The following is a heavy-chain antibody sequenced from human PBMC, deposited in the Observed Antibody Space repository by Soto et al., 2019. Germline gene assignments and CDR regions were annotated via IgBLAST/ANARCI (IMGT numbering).Heavy chain of an antibody. V-gene: IGHV3-11*01. J-gene: IGHJ5*02. CDR2: ISSSGGTI. CDR1: GFTFSVYY. CDR3: AGYQLRLNWFDP. Sequence: GGSLRLSCAASGFTFSVYYITWIRQAPGKGLEWVSYISSSGGTIYYADSVKGRFTISRDNPKNSLYLQMNSLRAEDTAVYYCAGYQLRLNWFDPWGQGTLVTVSS. D-gene: IGHD2-2*01.